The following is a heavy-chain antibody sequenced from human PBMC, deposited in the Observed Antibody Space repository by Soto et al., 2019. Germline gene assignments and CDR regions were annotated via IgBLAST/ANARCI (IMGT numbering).Heavy chain of an antibody. Sequence: EVQLLESGGGLVQPGGSLRLSCAASGFTFSTYVMDWVRQAPGKGREWVSAISGSGGSTYYADSVHGRFTNSRDNSRDTPSLQLNSLRAEDRAVDYGAKDRQAYDFRSGYYGEGFDPWGPGTLVTVSS. CDR3: AKDRQAYDFRSGYYGEGFDP. D-gene: IGHD3-3*01. CDR2: ISGSGGST. CDR1: GFTFSTYV. V-gene: IGHV3-23*01. J-gene: IGHJ5*02.